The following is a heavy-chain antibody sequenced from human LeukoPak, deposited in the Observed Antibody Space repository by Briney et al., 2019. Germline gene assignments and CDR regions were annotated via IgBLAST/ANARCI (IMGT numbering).Heavy chain of an antibody. CDR1: GFPFSDYY. CDR3: ARVGRGSYGAFDI. D-gene: IGHD4-17*01. V-gene: IGHV3-11*06. CDR2: ISSSSSYT. J-gene: IGHJ3*02. Sequence: GGSLRLSCAAAGFPFSDYYMSWIRQAPGKGLEWVSYISSSSSYTNYADSVKGRFTISRDNAKNSLYLQMNSLRAEDTAVYYCARVGRGSYGAFDIWGQGTMVTVSS.